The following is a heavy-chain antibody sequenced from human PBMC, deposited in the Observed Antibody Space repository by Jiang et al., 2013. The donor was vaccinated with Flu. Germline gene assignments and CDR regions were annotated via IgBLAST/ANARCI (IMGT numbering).Heavy chain of an antibody. V-gene: IGHV4-39*07. CDR3: ARAIQWELSHNYFDY. D-gene: IGHD1-26*01. J-gene: IGHJ4*02. CDR1: GGSISSSSYY. CDR2: IYYSGST. Sequence: GSGLVKPSETLSLTCTVSGGSISSSSYYWGWIRQPPGKGLEWIGSIYYSGSTYYNPSLKSRVTISVDTSKNQFSLKLSSVTAADTAVYYCARAIQWELSHNYFDYWGQGTLVTVSS.